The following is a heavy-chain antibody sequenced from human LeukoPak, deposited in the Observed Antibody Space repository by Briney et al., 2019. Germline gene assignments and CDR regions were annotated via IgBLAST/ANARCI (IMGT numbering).Heavy chain of an antibody. V-gene: IGHV4-61*01. Sequence: PSETLSLTCTVSGGSVSSGSYYWSWIRQPPGKGLEWIGEINHSGSTNYNPSLKSRVTISVDTSKNQFSLKLSSVTAADTAVYYCARELLWFGESLRAYYYGMDVWGQGTTVTVSS. J-gene: IGHJ6*02. CDR1: GGSVSSGSYY. CDR2: INHSGST. CDR3: ARELLWFGESLRAYYYGMDV. D-gene: IGHD3-10*01.